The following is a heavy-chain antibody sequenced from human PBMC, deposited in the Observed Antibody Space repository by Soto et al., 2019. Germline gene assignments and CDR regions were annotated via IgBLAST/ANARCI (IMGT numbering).Heavy chain of an antibody. J-gene: IGHJ4*02. Sequence: PSETLSLTCTVSGGSISSYYWSWIRQPPGKGLEWIGYIYYSGSTNYNPSLKSRVTISVDTSKNQFSLKLSSVTAEDTAVYYCASGATVVTPVDYFDYWGQGTLVTVSS. CDR3: ASGATVVTPVDYFDY. V-gene: IGHV4-59*12. CDR1: GGSISSYY. CDR2: IYYSGST. D-gene: IGHD4-17*01.